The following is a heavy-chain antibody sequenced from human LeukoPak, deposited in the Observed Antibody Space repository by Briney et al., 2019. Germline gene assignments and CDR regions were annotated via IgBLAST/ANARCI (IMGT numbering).Heavy chain of an antibody. V-gene: IGHV1-8*03. D-gene: IGHD4-17*01. CDR1: GYTFTSYD. J-gene: IGHJ3*02. CDR3: ALRDSTVPRGDAFDI. Sequence: GASVKVSCKASGYTFTSYDINWVRQATGQGLEWMGWMNPNSGNTGYAQKFQGRVTITRNTSISTAYMELSSLRSEDTAVYYCALRDSTVPRGDAFDIWGQGTMVTVSS. CDR2: MNPNSGNT.